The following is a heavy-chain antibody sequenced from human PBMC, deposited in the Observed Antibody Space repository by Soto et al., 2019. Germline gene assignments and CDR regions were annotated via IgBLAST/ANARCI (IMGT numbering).Heavy chain of an antibody. CDR1: RGSIGTSAYY. J-gene: IGHJ5*02. Sequence: SETLSLTCAVSRGSIGTSAYYLGWIRQAPGKGLEWIGSINHSGNTYLSPSLKDRVTMSVDTSKNSFSLKLRSATAADTGLYYCSRRAPEGFEPWGQGTLVTVSS. V-gene: IGHV4-39*01. CDR3: SRRAPEGFEP. CDR2: INHSGNT.